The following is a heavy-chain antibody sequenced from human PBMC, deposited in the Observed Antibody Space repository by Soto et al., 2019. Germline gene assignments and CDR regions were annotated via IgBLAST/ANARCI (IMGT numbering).Heavy chain of an antibody. Sequence: QVQLVESGGGVVQPGRSLRLSCAASGFTFSSYAMHWVRQAPGKGLEWVAVISYDGSNKYYADSVKGRFTISRDNSKNTLYLQMNSLRAEDTAVYYCARDIMAGAVAGRGYWGQGTLVTVSS. CDR2: ISYDGSNK. D-gene: IGHD6-19*01. V-gene: IGHV3-30-3*01. CDR1: GFTFSSYA. J-gene: IGHJ4*02. CDR3: ARDIMAGAVAGRGY.